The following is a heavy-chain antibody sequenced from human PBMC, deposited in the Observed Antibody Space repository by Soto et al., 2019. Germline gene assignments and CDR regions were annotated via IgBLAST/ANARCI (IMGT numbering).Heavy chain of an antibody. V-gene: IGHV4-59*04. Sequence: SETLSLTCTVSGGSISSYYWSWIRQPPGKGLEWIGYIYYSGSTYYNPSLKSRVTISVDTSKNQFSLKLSSVTAADTAVYYCARQGQKRDYWGQGTLVTVSS. CDR2: IYYSGST. CDR3: ARQGQKRDY. J-gene: IGHJ4*02. CDR1: GGSISSYY.